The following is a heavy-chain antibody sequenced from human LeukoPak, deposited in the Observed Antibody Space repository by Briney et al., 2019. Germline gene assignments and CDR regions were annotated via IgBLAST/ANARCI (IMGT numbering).Heavy chain of an antibody. CDR1: GFTFSSYS. J-gene: IGHJ3*02. Sequence: GGSLRLSCAASGFTFSSYSMNWVRQAPGKGLEWVSSISSSSSYIYYADSVKGRFTIYRDNAKNSLYLQMNSLRAEDTAVYYCARGIAVAGTRDAFDIWGQGTMVTVSS. V-gene: IGHV3-21*01. CDR2: ISSSSSYI. CDR3: ARGIAVAGTRDAFDI. D-gene: IGHD6-19*01.